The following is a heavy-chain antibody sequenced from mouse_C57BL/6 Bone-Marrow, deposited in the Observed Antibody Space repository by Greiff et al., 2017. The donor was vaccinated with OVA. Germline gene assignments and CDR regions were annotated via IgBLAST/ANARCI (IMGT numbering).Heavy chain of an antibody. CDR3: ARGGRWLLLHAMDY. J-gene: IGHJ4*01. CDR2: INPNNGGT. CDR1: GYTFTDYY. D-gene: IGHD2-3*01. V-gene: IGHV1-26*01. Sequence: EVQLQQSGPELVKPGASVKISCKASGYTFTDYYMNWVKQSHGKSLEWIGDINPNNGGTSYNQKFKGKATLTVDKSSSIAYMELRSLTSEDSAVYYCARGGRWLLLHAMDYWGQGTSVTVSA.